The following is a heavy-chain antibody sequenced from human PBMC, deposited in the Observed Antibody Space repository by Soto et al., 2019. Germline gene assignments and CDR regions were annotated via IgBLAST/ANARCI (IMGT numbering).Heavy chain of an antibody. CDR1: GGSVSSGGYY. V-gene: IGHV4-31*03. CDR3: ARRALPQCINGVCYKDGFWDY. Sequence: SETLSLTCTVSGGSVSSGGYYWSWIRQHPGTGLEWIGYIYYSGTTYFNPSLKSRASISLDTSKNEFSLKLTSVTAADTAVYYCARRALPQCINGVCYKDGFWDYWGQGALVA. CDR2: IYYSGTT. J-gene: IGHJ4*02. D-gene: IGHD2-8*01.